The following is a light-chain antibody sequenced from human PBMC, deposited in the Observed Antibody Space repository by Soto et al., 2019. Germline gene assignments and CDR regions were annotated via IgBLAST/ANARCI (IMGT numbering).Light chain of an antibody. Sequence: EIVKISVVAAPSKSKGERATLSCRASQSVSSNLAWYQQKPGQAPRLLIYGASTRATGIPARFSGSGSGTEFTLTISSLQSEDFAVYNCQQYNNWPPPRDFGQGTRVDIK. V-gene: IGKV3-15*01. CDR2: GAS. CDR3: QQYNNWPPPRD. J-gene: IGKJ1*01. CDR1: QSVSSN.